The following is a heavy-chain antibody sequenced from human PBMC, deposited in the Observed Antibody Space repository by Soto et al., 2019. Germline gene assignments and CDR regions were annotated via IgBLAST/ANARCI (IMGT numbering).Heavy chain of an antibody. CDR3: ARDRGTTTVTFDAFQH. CDR2: IIGSGDSA. V-gene: IGHV3-23*01. D-gene: IGHD4-17*01. J-gene: IGHJ1*01. Sequence: EVPLLESGGGLVQPGGSLRLSCAASGFSFNSYSMSWVRQAPGKGLEWVAGIIGSGDSAYYADSVKGRFTISRDNSKNTLSLLMNSLRAGDTAIYYCARDRGTTTVTFDAFQHWGQGTLVAVSS. CDR1: GFSFNSYS.